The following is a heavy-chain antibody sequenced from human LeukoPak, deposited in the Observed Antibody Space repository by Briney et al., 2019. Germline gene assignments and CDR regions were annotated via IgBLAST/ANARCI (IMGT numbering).Heavy chain of an antibody. CDR1: GFTFSSYG. CDR3: AKDRDPQQFDY. CDR2: ISYDGSNK. V-gene: IGHV3-30*18. Sequence: GGSLRLSCAASGFTFSSYGMHWVRQAPGKGLEWVAVISYDGSNKYYADSVKGRFTISRDNSKNTLYLQMNSLRAEDTAVYYCAKDRDPQQFDYWGQGTLVTVSS. D-gene: IGHD1/OR15-1a*01. J-gene: IGHJ4*02.